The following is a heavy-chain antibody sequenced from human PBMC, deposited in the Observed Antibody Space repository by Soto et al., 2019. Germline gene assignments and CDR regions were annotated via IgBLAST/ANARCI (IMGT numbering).Heavy chain of an antibody. J-gene: IGHJ6*02. CDR3: ARLPGALVAVLYIYPLDGREAMSDVDV. CDR2: SSFDGSNK. D-gene: IGHD6-19*01. V-gene: IGHV3-30-3*01. CDR1: GVTSNYYP. Sequence: QMQLVESGGGVVQPGESLRLSCAASGVTSNYYPMHWVRQTPGKGLEWVAVSSFDGSNKYYADSVKGRFTISRDNSKIMLYLQMNSLRAEDAAVYYCARLPGALVAVLYIYPLDGREAMSDVDVWGQGTTVSVSS.